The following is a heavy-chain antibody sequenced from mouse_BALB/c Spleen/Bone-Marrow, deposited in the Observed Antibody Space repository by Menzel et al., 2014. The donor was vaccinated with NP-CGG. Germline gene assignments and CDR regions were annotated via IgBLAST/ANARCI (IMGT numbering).Heavy chain of an antibody. D-gene: IGHD1-1*01. J-gene: IGHJ2*01. V-gene: IGHV5-12-1*01. CDR1: GFAFSSYD. CDR2: ISSGGGST. CDR3: AREVLRDYFDY. Sequence: EVKLMESGGGLVQPGGSRKLSCAASGFAFSSYDMSWVRQTPEKRLEWVAYISSGGGSTYYPDTVKGRFTISRDNTKNTLYLQMSSLKSEDTAMYYCAREVLRDYFDYWGQGTTLTVSS.